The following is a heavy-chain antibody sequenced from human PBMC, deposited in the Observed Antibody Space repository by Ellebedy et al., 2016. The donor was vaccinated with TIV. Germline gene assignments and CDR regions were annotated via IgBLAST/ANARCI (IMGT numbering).Heavy chain of an antibody. CDR3: ARVRFGDTAVDY. D-gene: IGHD2-21*01. CDR1: GFTFSSYS. CDR2: ISSSGYYI. V-gene: IGHV3-21*01. Sequence: GGSLRLSCAASGFTFSSYSLNWVRQAPGKGLEWVSSISSSGYYIYYADSVKGRFTISRDNAKNSLYLQMNSLRAEDTAVYYCARVRFGDTAVDYWGQGTLVTVSS. J-gene: IGHJ4*03.